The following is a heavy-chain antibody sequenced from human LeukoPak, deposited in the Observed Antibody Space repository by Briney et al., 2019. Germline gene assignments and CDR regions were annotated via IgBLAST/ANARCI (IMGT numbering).Heavy chain of an antibody. CDR2: INPSGGST. J-gene: IGHJ4*02. D-gene: IGHD1-20*01. CDR3: ARGGYNWNMFDY. CDR1: GYTFSSYY. V-gene: IGHV1-46*03. Sequence: ASVKVSCKASGYTFSSYYMHWVRQAPGQGLEWMGIINPSGGSTTYAQKFQGRVTMTRDTSTSTVYMELSSLRPEDTAVYYCARGGYNWNMFDYWGQGTLVTVSS.